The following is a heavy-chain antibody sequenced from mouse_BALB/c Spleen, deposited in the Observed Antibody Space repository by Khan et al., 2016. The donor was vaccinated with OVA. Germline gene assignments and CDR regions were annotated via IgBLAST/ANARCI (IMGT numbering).Heavy chain of an antibody. CDR3: AGTARIKY. J-gene: IGHJ2*01. Sequence: VQLQESGPGLVKPSQSLSLSCTASGYSITSGYVWNLIQQSPGNILECMGYITYTGSTTYNPSLKSRISITRDTSNNQFYLQLNSVTTEDTATYYCAGTARIKYWGQGTTLTVSS. CDR2: ITYTGST. D-gene: IGHD1-2*01. V-gene: IGHV3-2*02. CDR1: GYSITSGYV.